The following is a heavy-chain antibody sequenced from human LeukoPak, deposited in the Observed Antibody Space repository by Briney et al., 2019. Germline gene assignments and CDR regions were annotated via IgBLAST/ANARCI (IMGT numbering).Heavy chain of an antibody. CDR1: GGSISSYY. CDR3: ARGCSGGSCGYL. Sequence: SETLSLTCTVSGGSISSYYWSWIRQPAGQGLEWIGRIYTSGSINYNPSRKSRVTMSADTSKNQISLKLSSGTAADTAVYYCARGCSGGSCGYLWGRGTLVTVSS. D-gene: IGHD2-15*01. J-gene: IGHJ2*01. CDR2: IYTSGSI. V-gene: IGHV4-4*07.